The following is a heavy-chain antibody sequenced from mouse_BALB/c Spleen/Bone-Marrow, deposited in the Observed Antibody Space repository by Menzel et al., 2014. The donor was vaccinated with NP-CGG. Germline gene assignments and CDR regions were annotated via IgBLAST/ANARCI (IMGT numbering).Heavy chain of an antibody. CDR3: ARGRDWFDY. CDR2: ISGGGSST. CDR1: GFTFSGYG. Sequence: DVKLVESGGGLVQPGGSLKLSCAASGFTFSGYGMSWVRQTPDKGLELVATISGGGSSTYYPDSVKGRFTISRDNARNTLYLQMSSLKSEDTAMYYCARGRDWFDYWGQGTTLTVSS. V-gene: IGHV5-6-3*01. D-gene: IGHD3-3*01. J-gene: IGHJ2*01.